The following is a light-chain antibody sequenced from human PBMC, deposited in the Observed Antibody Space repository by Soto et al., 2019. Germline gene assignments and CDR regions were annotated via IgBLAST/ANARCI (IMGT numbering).Light chain of an antibody. Sequence: DIQMTQSPSTLSASVGDRVTITCRASQSISSWLAWYQQRPGKAPKLLIYKASSLDSGVPSRFSGSGSGTEFTLTISSLQPDDFATYFCQQYNSYPFTFGPGTKVHIK. V-gene: IGKV1-5*03. CDR3: QQYNSYPFT. CDR2: KAS. CDR1: QSISSW. J-gene: IGKJ3*01.